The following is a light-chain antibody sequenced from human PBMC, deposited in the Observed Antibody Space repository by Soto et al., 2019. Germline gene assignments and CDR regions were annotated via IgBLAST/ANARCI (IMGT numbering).Light chain of an antibody. CDR1: SSDVGGYNY. CDR3: SSYAGSNTDYV. CDR2: EVS. Sequence: QSALTQPPSASRSPGQSVTISCTGTSSDVGGYNYVSWYQQHPGKAPKLMIYEVSKRPSGVPDRFSGSKSGNTASLTVSGLQAEDEADYYCSSYAGSNTDYVFGTGTKLTVL. V-gene: IGLV2-8*02. J-gene: IGLJ1*01.